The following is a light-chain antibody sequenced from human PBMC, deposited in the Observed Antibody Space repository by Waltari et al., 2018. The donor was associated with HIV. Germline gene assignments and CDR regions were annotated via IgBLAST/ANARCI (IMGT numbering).Light chain of an antibody. V-gene: IGLV1-47*01. CDR1: SPNIGSNY. CDR2: RNN. CDR3: ATWDDSLSVVV. J-gene: IGLJ2*01. Sequence: QSVLTQPPSSSGTPGQRVTIPCSGSSPNIGSNYVYWYQQPPGTAPKLLICRNNQRPSGVPDRFSGSKSGTSASLAISGLRSEDEADYYCATWDDSLSVVVFGGGTKLTVL.